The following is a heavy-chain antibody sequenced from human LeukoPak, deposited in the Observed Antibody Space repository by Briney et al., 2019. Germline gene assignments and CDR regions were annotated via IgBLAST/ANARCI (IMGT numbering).Heavy chain of an antibody. CDR1: GYTLTSYA. CDR2: LSTYNGNT. CDR3: ATPYYDFWSGLPDY. Sequence: ASVKVSCKASGYTLTSYAISWVRQAPGQGLEWMGWLSTYNGNTNYAQKLQGRVTMTTDTSTSTAYMELRSLRSDDTAVYYCATPYYDFWSGLPDYWGQGTLVTVSS. J-gene: IGHJ4*02. V-gene: IGHV1-18*01. D-gene: IGHD3-3*01.